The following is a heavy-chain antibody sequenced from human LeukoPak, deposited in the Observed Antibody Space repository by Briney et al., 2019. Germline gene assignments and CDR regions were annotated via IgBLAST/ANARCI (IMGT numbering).Heavy chain of an antibody. CDR3: ARDTGSGSKWGYFDY. CDR2: ISYDGSNK. J-gene: IGHJ4*02. Sequence: GGSLRLSCAASGFTFSSYAMHWVRQAPGKGLEWVAVISYDGSNKYYADSVKGRFTISRDNSKNTLYLQMNSLRAEDTAVYYCARDTGSGSKWGYFDYWGQGTLVTVSS. V-gene: IGHV3-30*01. D-gene: IGHD3-10*01. CDR1: GFTFSSYA.